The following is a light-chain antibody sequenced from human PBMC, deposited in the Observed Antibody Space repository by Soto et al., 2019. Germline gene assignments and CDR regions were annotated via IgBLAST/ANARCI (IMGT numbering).Light chain of an antibody. CDR1: QSISSRY. J-gene: IGKJ5*01. CDR3: QQYGGSPPIT. V-gene: IGKV3-20*01. Sequence: EIVLTQSPGTLSLSPGERATVSCRASQSISSRYLAWYQQKPGQAPRLLIYAASSRATGIPDRFSGSGSGTDFTLTISRLEPEDFAVYYCQQYGGSPPITFGQGTRLDIK. CDR2: AAS.